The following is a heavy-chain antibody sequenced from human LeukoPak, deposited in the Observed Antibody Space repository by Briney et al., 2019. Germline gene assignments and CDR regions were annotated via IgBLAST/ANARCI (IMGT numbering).Heavy chain of an antibody. CDR1: GFTCSSCW. CDR2: VNEDGTAK. V-gene: IGHV3-7*01. J-gene: IGHJ5*02. Sequence: QTGGSLRLSCAVSGFTCSSCWMNWVRQASGKGLEWVATVNEDGTAKFYVDSVKGRFTIFRDNTRSSLDLQMNSLTVEDTAMYYCEAPATAWGQGTLVTVSS. CDR3: EAPATA.